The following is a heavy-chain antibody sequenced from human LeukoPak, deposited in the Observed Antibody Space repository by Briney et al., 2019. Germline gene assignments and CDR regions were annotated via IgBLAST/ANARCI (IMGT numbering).Heavy chain of an antibody. CDR1: GFTVSSNY. CDR3: ASPSPYSSSWYYFDY. D-gene: IGHD6-13*01. V-gene: IGHV3-53*01. Sequence: GGSLRLSCAASGFTVSSNYMNWVRQAPGKGLEWVSVIYSGGSTYYADSVKGRFTISRDNSKNTLYLQMNSLRAEDTAVYYCASPSPYSSSWYYFDYWGQGTLVTVSS. J-gene: IGHJ4*02. CDR2: IYSGGST.